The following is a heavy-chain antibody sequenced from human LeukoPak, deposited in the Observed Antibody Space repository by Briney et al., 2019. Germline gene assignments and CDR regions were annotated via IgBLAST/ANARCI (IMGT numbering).Heavy chain of an antibody. J-gene: IGHJ3*02. Sequence: GGSLKISCKGSGYRFTSYWIGWVRQMPGKGLEWRGINYPGDSDTRYSPSFQGQVTISAAKAIGTAYQKWSSLKASDTTMYYCARRFDSGGYPENDAFDIWGQGTMVTGSS. V-gene: IGHV5-51*01. CDR2: NYPGDSDT. CDR3: ARRFDSGGYPENDAFDI. D-gene: IGHD3-22*01. CDR1: GYRFTSYW.